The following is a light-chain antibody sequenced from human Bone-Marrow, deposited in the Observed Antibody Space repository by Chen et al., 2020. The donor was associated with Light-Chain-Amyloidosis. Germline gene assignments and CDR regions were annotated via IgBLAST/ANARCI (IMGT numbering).Light chain of an antibody. Sequence: QSALTQPASVSGSPGQSITISCTGTSSDVGGDNHVSWYQQHPDKAPKLLIYEVTNRPSWGPDRFSGSKSDNTASLTIYGLQTEDEADYFCSSYTITNTLVFGSGTRVTVL. CDR3: SSYTITNTLV. J-gene: IGLJ1*01. CDR1: SSDVGGDNH. V-gene: IGLV2-14*01. CDR2: EVT.